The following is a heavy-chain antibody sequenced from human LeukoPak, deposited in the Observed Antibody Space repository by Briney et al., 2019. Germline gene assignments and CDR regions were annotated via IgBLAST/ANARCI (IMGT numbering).Heavy chain of an antibody. Sequence: GASVKVSCKASGYTFTGYYMHWVRQAPGQGLEWMGWINPNSGGTNYAQKFQGRVTMTRDTSISTAYMELGRLRSDDTAVYYCARDINDYGDYEGMDYWGQGTLVTVSS. J-gene: IGHJ4*02. CDR1: GYTFTGYY. CDR3: ARDINDYGDYEGMDY. V-gene: IGHV1-2*02. D-gene: IGHD4-17*01. CDR2: INPNSGGT.